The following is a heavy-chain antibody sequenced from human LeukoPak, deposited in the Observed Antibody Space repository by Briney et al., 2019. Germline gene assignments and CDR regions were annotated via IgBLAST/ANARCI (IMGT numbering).Heavy chain of an antibody. V-gene: IGHV3-30*18. Sequence: GGSLRLSRAASGFTFSSYGMHWVRQAPGKGLEWVAVISYDGSNKYYADSVKGRFTISRDNSKNTLYLQMNSLRAEDTAVYYCAKDVSRSGYDSVFDYWGQGTLVTVSS. CDR3: AKDVSRSGYDSVFDY. D-gene: IGHD5-12*01. CDR2: ISYDGSNK. J-gene: IGHJ4*02. CDR1: GFTFSSYG.